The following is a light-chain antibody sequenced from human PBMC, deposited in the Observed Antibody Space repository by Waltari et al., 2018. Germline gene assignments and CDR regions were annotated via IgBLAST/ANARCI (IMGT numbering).Light chain of an antibody. CDR1: NIASKS. J-gene: IGLJ1*01. V-gene: IGLV3-21*01. CDR2: YDS. CDR3: QVWDANTDPGV. Sequence: SYVLPQPPPAAVAPGGTARVTCGGNNIASKSVHWYQQKPGQAPVLVISYDSDRPSGIPERFSGSNSGDTATLTIGRVEAGDEADYYCQVWDANTDPGVFGTGTEVTVL.